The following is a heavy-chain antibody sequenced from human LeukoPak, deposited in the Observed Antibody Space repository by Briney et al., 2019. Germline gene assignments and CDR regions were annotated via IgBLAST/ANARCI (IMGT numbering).Heavy chain of an antibody. CDR1: GGSISSYY. CDR3: ATSITGVAAWYFDL. Sequence: SETLSLTCTVSGGSISSYYWSWIRQSPGKGLEWIGYIYYSGSTNYNRSLKSRVTISVDTSKKQFSLKRRAVTAADTAVYYCATSITGVAAWYFDLWGRGTLVTVSS. D-gene: IGHD7-27*01. V-gene: IGHV4-59*08. J-gene: IGHJ2*01. CDR2: IYYSGST.